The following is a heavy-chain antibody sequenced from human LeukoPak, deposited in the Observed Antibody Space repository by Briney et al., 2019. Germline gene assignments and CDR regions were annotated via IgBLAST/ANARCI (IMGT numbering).Heavy chain of an antibody. CDR1: GFTFSSYA. J-gene: IGHJ4*02. CDR3: AKKEAVLYSDY. D-gene: IGHD2-2*02. V-gene: IGHV3-23*01. CDR2: ISGSGGST. Sequence: GGSLRLSCAASGFTFSSYAMSWVRQAPGKGLEWVSTISGSGGSTYYADSVKGRFTISRENSKNTLYLQMNSLRAEDTAVYYCAKKEAVLYSDYWGQGTLVTVSS.